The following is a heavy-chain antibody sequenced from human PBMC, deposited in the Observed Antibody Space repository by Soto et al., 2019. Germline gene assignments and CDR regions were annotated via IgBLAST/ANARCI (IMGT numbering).Heavy chain of an antibody. CDR2: INIDGSST. V-gene: IGHV3-74*01. J-gene: IGHJ4*02. CDR3: ARGRGYCSGGSCFVDF. Sequence: EVQLVESGGGLAQPGGSLRLSCAASGFTFSSYWMHWVRQAPGKGLVWVSRINIDGSSTSYADSVKGRFTISRDNAKNTLYLQMNSLRVEDTAVYYCARGRGYCSGGSCFVDFWGQGTLVTVSS. D-gene: IGHD2-15*01. CDR1: GFTFSSYW.